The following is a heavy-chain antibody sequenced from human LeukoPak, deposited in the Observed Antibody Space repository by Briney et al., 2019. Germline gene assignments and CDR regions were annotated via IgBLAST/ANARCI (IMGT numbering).Heavy chain of an antibody. CDR2: ISSSSSYI. CDR3: ARWGDRRGGAFDI. Sequence: PGGSLRLSCAASGFTFSTYTMNWVRQAPGKGLEWVSPISSSSSYIYYADSVKGRFTISRDNAKNSLYLQMNSLRAEDTALYYCARWGDRRGGAFDIWGQGTMVTVSS. CDR1: GFTFSTYT. J-gene: IGHJ3*02. V-gene: IGHV3-21*01. D-gene: IGHD3-16*01.